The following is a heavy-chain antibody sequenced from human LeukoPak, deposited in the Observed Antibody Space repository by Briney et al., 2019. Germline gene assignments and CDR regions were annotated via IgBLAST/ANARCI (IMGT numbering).Heavy chain of an antibody. D-gene: IGHD3-10*01. J-gene: IGHJ6*02. CDR2: IYTSGST. CDR3: ARIGFGESYYYYGMDV. Sequence: SETLSLTCTVSGGSISSYYWSWIRQPAGKGLEWIGRIYTSGSTNYNPSLKSRVTMSVDTSKNQFSLKLSSVTAADTAVYYCARIGFGESYYYYGMDVWGQGTTVTVSS. CDR1: GGSISSYY. V-gene: IGHV4-4*07.